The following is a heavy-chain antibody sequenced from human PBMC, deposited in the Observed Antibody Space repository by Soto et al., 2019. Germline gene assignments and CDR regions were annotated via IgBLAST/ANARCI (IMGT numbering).Heavy chain of an antibody. V-gene: IGHV3-9*01. Sequence: GGSLRLSCAASGFTFNDYDMHWVRQAPGKGLEWVSGISWNSANKAYADSVKGRFTISRDNAKNSLYLQMDSLRAEDTALYYCAKMSAAAPSDYWGQGTLVTVSS. CDR3: AKMSAAAPSDY. J-gene: IGHJ4*02. CDR2: ISWNSANK. CDR1: GFTFNDYD. D-gene: IGHD6-13*01.